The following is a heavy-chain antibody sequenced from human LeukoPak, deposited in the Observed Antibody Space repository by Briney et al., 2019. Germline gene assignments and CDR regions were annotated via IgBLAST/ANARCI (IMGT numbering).Heavy chain of an antibody. J-gene: IGHJ4*02. CDR3: ARLNFGDDY. CDR2: IYGSTSA. D-gene: IGHD4-17*01. CDR1: GFTISSKY. V-gene: IGHV3-66*01. Sequence: GGSLRLSCAASGFTISSKYINWVRQAPGKGLEWVSLIYGSTSADYADSVKGRFTISRDNSMNTVYLQMNSLRAEDTAIYYCARLNFGDDYWGQGTLVAVSS.